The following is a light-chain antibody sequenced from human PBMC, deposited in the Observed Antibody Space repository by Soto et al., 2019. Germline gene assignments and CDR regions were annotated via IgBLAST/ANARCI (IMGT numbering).Light chain of an antibody. CDR1: QSVINNY. J-gene: IGKJ1*01. CDR2: GAS. V-gene: IGKV3-20*01. CDR3: QQYGSSGT. Sequence: EIVLTQSPGTLSLSPGERATLSCRASQSVINNYLAWYQQKPGQAPRLLINGASSRATGIPYRFSGSGSGTDFTLTISRLEPEDFAVYYCQQYGSSGTFGQGTKVDIK.